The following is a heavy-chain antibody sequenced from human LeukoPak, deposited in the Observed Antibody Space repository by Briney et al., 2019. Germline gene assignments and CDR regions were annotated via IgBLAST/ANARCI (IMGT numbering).Heavy chain of an antibody. CDR3: ARLYCSGGSCPTDY. Sequence: GASVKVSCKASGGTFSSYAISWVRQAPGQGLEWMGGIIPIFDTANYAQKFQGRVTITTDESTSTAYMELSSLRSEDTAVYYCARLYCSGGSCPTDYWGQGTLVTVSS. V-gene: IGHV1-69*05. D-gene: IGHD2-15*01. CDR2: IIPIFDTA. J-gene: IGHJ4*02. CDR1: GGTFSSYA.